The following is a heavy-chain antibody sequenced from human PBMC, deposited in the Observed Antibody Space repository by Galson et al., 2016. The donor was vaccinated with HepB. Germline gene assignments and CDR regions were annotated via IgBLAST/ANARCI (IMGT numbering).Heavy chain of an antibody. Sequence: SLRLSCAASGFSFHSHGMHWVRQAPGKGLEWVAVISHDENKKFYGDFVEGRFTISRDNSKSTLYLHMNSLRVEDTVVYYCAKDPYNWNICEDWGQGALVTVSS. J-gene: IGHJ4*02. CDR2: ISHDENKK. CDR3: AKDPYNWNICED. CDR1: GFSFHSHG. D-gene: IGHD1/OR15-1a*01. V-gene: IGHV3-30*18.